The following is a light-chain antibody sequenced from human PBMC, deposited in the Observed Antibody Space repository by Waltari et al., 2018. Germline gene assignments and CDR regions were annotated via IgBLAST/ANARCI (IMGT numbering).Light chain of an antibody. CDR3: MQRLEFPYT. V-gene: IGKV2-40*01. Sequence: DIVMTQTPLSLPVTPGEPASISCWSSQTVVNSDDGYTYLDWFVQKPGQSPQLLIYLLGYRASRVPERFSGAGSGRNFSLQISRVEADDVGVYYCMQRLEFPYTFGRGTRL. CDR1: QTVVNSDDGYTY. CDR2: LLG. J-gene: IGKJ2*01.